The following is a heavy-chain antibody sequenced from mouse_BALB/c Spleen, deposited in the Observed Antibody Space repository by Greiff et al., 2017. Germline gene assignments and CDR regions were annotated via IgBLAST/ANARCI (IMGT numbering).Heavy chain of an antibody. D-gene: IGHD2-4*01. V-gene: IGHV3-8*02. J-gene: IGHJ4*01. Sequence: EVKLMESGPSLVKPSQTLSLTCSVTGDSITSCYWNWIRKLPGNKLEYMGYISYSGSTYYNPSLKSRISITRDTSKNQYYLQLNSVTTEDTATYYCARLITTTTDMDYWGQGTTLTVSS. CDR1: GDSITSCY. CDR2: ISYSGST. CDR3: ARLITTTTDMDY.